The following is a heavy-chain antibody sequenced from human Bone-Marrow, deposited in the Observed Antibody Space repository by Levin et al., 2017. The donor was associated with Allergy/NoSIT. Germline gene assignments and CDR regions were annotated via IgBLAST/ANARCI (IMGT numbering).Heavy chain of an antibody. CDR2: IYYDGSKK. V-gene: IGHV3-33*01. J-gene: IGHJ4*02. CDR3: ARGGGAPWDAAAHFYYFDN. Sequence: GGSLRLSCTASGFSFSTYALHWVRQAPGKGLEWVAVIYYDGSKKYYADSVKGRFAISRDNSNSTVSLQMDSLRVEDTAIYYCARGGGAPWDAAAHFYYFDNWGQGTLVTVSS. CDR1: GFSFSTYA. D-gene: IGHD6-13*01.